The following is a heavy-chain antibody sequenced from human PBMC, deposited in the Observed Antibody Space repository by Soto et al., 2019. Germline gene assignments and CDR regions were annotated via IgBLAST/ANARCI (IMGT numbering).Heavy chain of an antibody. D-gene: IGHD2-15*01. Sequence: QVQLVQSGAEVKKPGSSVKVSCKASGGTFSTYTISWLRQAPGQGPEWMGGIFPTFGAANYAQNFQGRVTITADESTTTAYMELSSLRSEDTAMYYCARDEGNNNVAFGIWGQGTMITVS. V-gene: IGHV1-69*01. J-gene: IGHJ3*02. CDR2: IFPTFGAA. CDR3: ARDEGNNNVAFGI. CDR1: GGTFSTYT.